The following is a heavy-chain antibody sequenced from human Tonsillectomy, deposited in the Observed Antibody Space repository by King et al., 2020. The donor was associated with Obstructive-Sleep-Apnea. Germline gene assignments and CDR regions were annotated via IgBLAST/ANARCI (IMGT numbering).Heavy chain of an antibody. CDR3: AREGYCSSTSCYGVGWYFDL. J-gene: IGHJ2*01. D-gene: IGHD2-2*01. CDR2: IIPILGIA. CDR1: GGTFSSYA. V-gene: IGHV1-69*09. Sequence: QLVQSGAEVKKPGSSVKVSCKASGGTFSSYAISWVRQAPGQGLEWMGRIIPILGIANYAQKFQGRVTITADKSTSTAYMELSSLRSEDTAVYYCAREGYCSSTSCYGVGWYFDLWGRGPLVTVSS.